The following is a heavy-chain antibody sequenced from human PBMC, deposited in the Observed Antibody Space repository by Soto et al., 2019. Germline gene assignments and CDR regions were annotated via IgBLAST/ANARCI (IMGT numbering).Heavy chain of an antibody. CDR1: GYTFTNCC. V-gene: IGHV1-18*01. J-gene: IGHJ5*02. Sequence: ATWNFSCKANGYTFTNCCGTWELRTPRQGLEWMGWISVYNETTNYAQKFLGRVALKMDTSPSTAYMDLRSLTSGDRAVYYCAGVIAVVAAWFDPWGQGTLV. CDR2: ISVYNETT. CDR3: AGVIAVVAAWFDP. D-gene: IGHD6-13*01.